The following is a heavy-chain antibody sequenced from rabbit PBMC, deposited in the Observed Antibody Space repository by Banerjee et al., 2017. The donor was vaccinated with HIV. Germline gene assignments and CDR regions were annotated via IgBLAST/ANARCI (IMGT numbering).Heavy chain of an antibody. D-gene: IGHD1-1*01. CDR3: ARGGISYFDL. J-gene: IGHJ4*01. CDR1: GFSFVGSYY. Sequence: QEQLEESGGGLVKPGASLTLTCTASGFSFVGSYYMCWVRQAPGKGLEWIGCIYVGSSADTYYASWVKSRFTISKTSSTTVTLQMTSLTAADTATYFCARGGISYFDLWGQGTLVTVS. CDR2: IYVGSSADT. V-gene: IGHV1S45*01.